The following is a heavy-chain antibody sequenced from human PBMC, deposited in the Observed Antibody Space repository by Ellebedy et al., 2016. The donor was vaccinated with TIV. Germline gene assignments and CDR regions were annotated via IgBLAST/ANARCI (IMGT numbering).Heavy chain of an antibody. Sequence: MPSETLSLTCSVSGSSISSGYYWGWIRQPPGRGLEWIGSMYHSGSTYHSPSLKSRVTISVDTSKSQFSLDMTSVTAADTAVYYCVLVAALRDRYYYYSVGVWGQGTTVTVSS. CDR1: GSSISSGYY. CDR3: VLVAALRDRYYYYSVGV. CDR2: MYHSGST. J-gene: IGHJ6*02. V-gene: IGHV4-38-2*01. D-gene: IGHD2-15*01.